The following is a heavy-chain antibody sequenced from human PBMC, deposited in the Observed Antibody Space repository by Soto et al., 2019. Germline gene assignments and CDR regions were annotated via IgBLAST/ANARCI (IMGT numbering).Heavy chain of an antibody. CDR1: GASIRTYS. Sequence: ASETLSLTCTVSGASIRTYSWSWIRQSAGKGLEWIGHISTNGRTNYIPSLKSRITMSVDTSKNQFSLNLKFVTAADTAVYFCAKDQSGAADIWGQGTMVTVSS. V-gene: IGHV4-4*07. CDR3: AKDQSGAADI. D-gene: IGHD7-27*01. CDR2: ISTNGRT. J-gene: IGHJ3*02.